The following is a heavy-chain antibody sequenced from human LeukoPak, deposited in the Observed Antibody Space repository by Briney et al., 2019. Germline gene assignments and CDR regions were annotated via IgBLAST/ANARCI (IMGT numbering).Heavy chain of an antibody. CDR3: AREDARNYYDSSGYYSRYALDI. J-gene: IGHJ3*02. V-gene: IGHV4-4*07. CDR2: IYTSGST. Sequence: PSETLSLTCTVSGGSISSYYWSWIRQPAGKGLEWIGRIYTSGSTNYNPSLKSRVTMSVDTSKNQFSLKLSSVTAADTAVYYCAREDARNYYDSSGYYSRYALDIWGQGTMVTVSS. D-gene: IGHD3-22*01. CDR1: GGSISSYY.